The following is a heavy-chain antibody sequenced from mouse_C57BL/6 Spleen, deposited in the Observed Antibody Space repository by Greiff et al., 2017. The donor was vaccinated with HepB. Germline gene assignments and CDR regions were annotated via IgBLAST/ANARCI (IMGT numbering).Heavy chain of an antibody. Sequence: VQVVESEGGLVQPGSSMKLSCTASGFTFSDYYMAWVRQVPEKGLEWVANINYDGSSTYYLDSLKSRFIISRDNAKNILYLQMSSLKSEDTATYYCARDRGYGSRGAMDYWGQGTSVTVSS. V-gene: IGHV5-16*01. D-gene: IGHD1-1*01. J-gene: IGHJ4*01. CDR3: ARDRGYGSRGAMDY. CDR2: INYDGSST. CDR1: GFTFSDYY.